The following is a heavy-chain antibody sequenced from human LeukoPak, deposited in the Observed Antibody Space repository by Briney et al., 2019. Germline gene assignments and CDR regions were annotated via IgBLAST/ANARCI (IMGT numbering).Heavy chain of an antibody. D-gene: IGHD3-16*01. CDR1: GFPFVAYA. V-gene: IGHV3-30*10. Sequence: SGGSLRLSCATSGFPFVAYALHWVRQAPGKGLEWVAVISSDTTNKYYMDSVKGRFTTSRDNSKNTLYLQMDSLRLEDTAVYYCARLAAASPGYWGQGTLVTVSS. CDR3: ARLAAASPGY. J-gene: IGHJ4*02. CDR2: ISSDTTNK.